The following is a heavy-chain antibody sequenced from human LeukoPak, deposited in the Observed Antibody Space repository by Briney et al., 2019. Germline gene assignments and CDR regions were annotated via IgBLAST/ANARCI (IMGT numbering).Heavy chain of an antibody. J-gene: IGHJ3*02. D-gene: IGHD1-26*01. CDR3: ARERKIGTRPSDAFDI. CDR2: ISAYNGNT. CDR1: GYAFTSYG. V-gene: IGHV1-18*01. Sequence: ASVKVSCKASGYAFTSYGISWVRQAPGQGLEWMGWISAYNGNTNCAQKLQGRVTMTTDTSTSTAYMELRSLRSDDTAVYYCARERKIGTRPSDAFDIWGQGTMVTVSS.